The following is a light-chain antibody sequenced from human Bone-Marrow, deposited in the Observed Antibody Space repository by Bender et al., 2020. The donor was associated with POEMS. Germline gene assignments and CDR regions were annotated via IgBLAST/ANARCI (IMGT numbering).Light chain of an antibody. CDR3: QAWDTSSVI. V-gene: IGLV3-1*01. J-gene: IGLJ2*01. Sequence: SYEVTQPPSVSVSPGQTASITCSGDDLGDKYVAWYQQKPGQSPVLVIYQDTKRPSGIPERFSGSNSGNTATLTISGTQAKGEADYYCQAWDTSSVIFGGGTKWTVL. CDR1: DLGDKY. CDR2: QDT.